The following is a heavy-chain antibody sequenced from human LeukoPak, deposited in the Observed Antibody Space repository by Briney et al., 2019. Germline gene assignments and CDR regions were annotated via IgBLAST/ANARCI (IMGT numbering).Heavy chain of an antibody. V-gene: IGHV3-30*01. D-gene: IGHD3-22*01. Sequence: GGSLRLSCAATGFTFSSYAMHWVRQAPGKGLEWVAVISYDGSNKYYADSVKGRFTISRDNSKNTLYLQMNSLRAEDTAVYYCARDSNEDYYDSSGPPGYWGQGTLVTVSS. CDR3: ARDSNEDYYDSSGPPGY. CDR2: ISYDGSNK. CDR1: GFTFSSYA. J-gene: IGHJ4*02.